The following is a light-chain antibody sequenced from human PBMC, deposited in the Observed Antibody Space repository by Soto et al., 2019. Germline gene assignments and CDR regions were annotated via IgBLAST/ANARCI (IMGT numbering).Light chain of an antibody. Sequence: QSALTQPASVSGSPGQSITISCTGTCSDVGGYNYVSWYQQHPGKAPKLMIYEVSNRPSGVSNRFSGSKSGNTAALTISGLQAEDEADYYCSSYTSRNTLDYVFGTGTKLTVL. CDR2: EVS. V-gene: IGLV2-14*01. CDR3: SSYTSRNTLDYV. CDR1: CSDVGGYNY. J-gene: IGLJ1*01.